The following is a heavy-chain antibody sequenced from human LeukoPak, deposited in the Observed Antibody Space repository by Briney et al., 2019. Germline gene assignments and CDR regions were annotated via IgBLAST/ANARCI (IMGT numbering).Heavy chain of an antibody. CDR3: ARDPPGNYFDGTGYYS. D-gene: IGHD3-22*01. Sequence: GGSLRLSCAASGFTFSTYAMNWVRQAPGKGLEWVGNIKEDGSEKNYADSVNGRFTTSRDNAKNSLYLQMNSLRVEDTAVYYCARDPPGNYFDGTGYYSWGQGTLVTVSS. V-gene: IGHV3-7*01. J-gene: IGHJ5*02. CDR1: GFTFSTYA. CDR2: IKEDGSEK.